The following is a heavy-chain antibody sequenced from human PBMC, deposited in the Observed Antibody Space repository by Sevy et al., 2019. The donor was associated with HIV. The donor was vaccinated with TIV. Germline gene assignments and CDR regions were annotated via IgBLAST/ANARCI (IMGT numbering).Heavy chain of an antibody. V-gene: IGHV3-48*04. D-gene: IGHD3-10*01. Sequence: GGSLRLSCAASGFTFSSYWMSWVRQAPGKGLEWVSYISSSGSTIYYADSVKGRFTISRDNAKNSLYLQMNSLRAEDTAVYYCARIYYGSGSYRGYFDYWGQGTLVTVSS. CDR3: ARIYYGSGSYRGYFDY. J-gene: IGHJ4*02. CDR1: GFTFSSYW. CDR2: ISSSGSTI.